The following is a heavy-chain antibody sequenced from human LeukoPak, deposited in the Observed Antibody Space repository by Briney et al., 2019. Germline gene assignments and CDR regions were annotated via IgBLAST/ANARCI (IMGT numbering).Heavy chain of an antibody. CDR2: IIPILGIA. Sequence: AVKVSSKPSGGTFSSYAISWVRQAPGQGREWMGRIIPILGIANYAQKFQGRVTITADKSTSTAYMELSSLRSEDTAVYYCARRLPSSGYYDYWGQGTLVTVSS. J-gene: IGHJ4*02. CDR3: ARRLPSSGYYDY. V-gene: IGHV1-69*04. D-gene: IGHD3-22*01. CDR1: GGTFSSYA.